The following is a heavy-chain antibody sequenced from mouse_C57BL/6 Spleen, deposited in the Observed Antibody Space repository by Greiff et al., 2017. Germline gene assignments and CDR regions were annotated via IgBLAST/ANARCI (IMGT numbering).Heavy chain of an antibody. V-gene: IGHV1-26*01. CDR2: INPNNGGT. CDR3: ARLRRWDYAMDY. CDR1: GYTFTDYY. D-gene: IGHD1-1*01. J-gene: IGHJ4*01. Sequence: EVQLQQSGPELVKPGASVKISCKASGYTFTDYYMNWVKQSHGKSLEWIGDINPNNGGTSYNQKFKGKATLTVDKSSSTAYMELRSLTSEDSAVYYCARLRRWDYAMDYWGQGTSVTVSS.